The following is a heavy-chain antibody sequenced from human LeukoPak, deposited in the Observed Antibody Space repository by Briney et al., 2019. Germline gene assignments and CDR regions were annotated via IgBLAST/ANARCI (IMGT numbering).Heavy chain of an antibody. Sequence: SETLSLTCTVYGGSFSGYYWSWIRQPPGKGLEWIGEINHSGSTNYNPSLKSRVTISVDTSKNQFSLKLSSVTAADTAVYYCATGGFMVRGVLDYWGQGTLVTVSS. CDR3: ATGGFMVRGVLDY. D-gene: IGHD3-10*01. J-gene: IGHJ4*02. CDR1: GGSFSGYY. CDR2: INHSGST. V-gene: IGHV4-34*01.